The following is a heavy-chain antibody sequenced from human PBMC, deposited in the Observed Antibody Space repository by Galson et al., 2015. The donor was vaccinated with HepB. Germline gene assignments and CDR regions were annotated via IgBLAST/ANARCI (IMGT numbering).Heavy chain of an antibody. V-gene: IGHV3-30-3*01. Sequence: SLRLSCAASRFTFSNYTMHWVRLAPGKGLEWVAVISHDGSNEYYADSVKGRFIISRDNSKNTLYLQMNSLRAEDAAVYYCARTITIFGVVSNYYGMDVWGHGTTVTVSS. J-gene: IGHJ6*02. CDR2: ISHDGSNE. D-gene: IGHD3-3*01. CDR1: RFTFSNYT. CDR3: ARTITIFGVVSNYYGMDV.